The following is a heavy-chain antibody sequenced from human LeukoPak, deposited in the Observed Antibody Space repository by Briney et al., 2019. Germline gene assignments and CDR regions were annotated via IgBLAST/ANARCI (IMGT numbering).Heavy chain of an antibody. V-gene: IGHV4-59*01. CDR2: IYYSGST. CDR3: ARGRFLDAFDI. Sequence: SETLSLTCTVSGGSIRSYYWSWIRQPPGKGLEWIGYIYYSGSTKYKPSLKSRVTISVDTSKNQFSLKLSSVTAADTAVYYCARGRFLDAFDIWGQGTMVTVSS. D-gene: IGHD3-3*01. J-gene: IGHJ3*02. CDR1: GGSIRSYY.